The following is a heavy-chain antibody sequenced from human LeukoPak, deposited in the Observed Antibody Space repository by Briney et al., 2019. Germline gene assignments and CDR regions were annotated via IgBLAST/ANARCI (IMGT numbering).Heavy chain of an antibody. Sequence: SETLSLTCTVSGGSISSGSYYWSWIRQPAGKGLEWIGRIYTSGSTNYNPSLKSGGTISVDTSKNQFSLKLSSVTAADTAVYYCAREPWEMYGSGSYYNGDAFDIWGQGTMVTVSS. D-gene: IGHD3-10*01. V-gene: IGHV4-61*02. CDR3: AREPWEMYGSGSYYNGDAFDI. J-gene: IGHJ3*02. CDR1: GGSISSGSYY. CDR2: IYTSGST.